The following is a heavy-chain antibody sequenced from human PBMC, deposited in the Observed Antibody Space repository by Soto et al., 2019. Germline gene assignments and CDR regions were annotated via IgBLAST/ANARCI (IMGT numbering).Heavy chain of an antibody. CDR2: IRSGDSDYAT. CDR1: GFTFSGAV. CDR3: TTYGNSSKGFDY. J-gene: IGHJ4*02. V-gene: IGHV3-73*01. Sequence: EVQLVESGGGLVHPGGSLKLSCAVSGFTFSGAVMHWVRQAPGKGLEWLGRIRSGDSDYATSYAESVKGRVTISRDDSKNTAYLQVTSPKIEDTALYYCTTYGNSSKGFDYWGQGTLVTVSS. D-gene: IGHD6-6*01.